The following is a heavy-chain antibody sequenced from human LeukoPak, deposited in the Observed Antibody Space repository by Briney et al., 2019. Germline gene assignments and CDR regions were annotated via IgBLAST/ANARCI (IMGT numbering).Heavy chain of an antibody. CDR1: GYTFTGYY. Sequence: ASVTVSCKASGYTFTGYYMHWVRQAPGQGLEWMGWINPNSGGTNYAQKFQGRVTMTRDTSISTAYMELSRLRSDDTAVYYCARRLEYYYDSSGYYRWGAFDIWGQGTMVTVSS. CDR3: ARRLEYYYDSSGYYRWGAFDI. V-gene: IGHV1-2*02. D-gene: IGHD3-22*01. CDR2: INPNSGGT. J-gene: IGHJ3*02.